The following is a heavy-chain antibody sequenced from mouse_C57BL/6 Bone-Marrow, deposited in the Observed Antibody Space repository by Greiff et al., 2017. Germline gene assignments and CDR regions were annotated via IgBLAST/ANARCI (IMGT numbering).Heavy chain of an antibody. CDR2: IHPNSGST. J-gene: IGHJ4*01. D-gene: IGHD2-3*01. Sequence: QVQLQQPGAELVKPGASVKLSCTASGYTFTSYWMHWVKQRPGQGLEWIGMIHPNSGSTNYNEKFKSKATLTVDKSSSTAYMQLSSLTAEDAAVYYCARDGYSYAMDYWGQGTSVTVSS. CDR1: GYTFTSYW. CDR3: ARDGYSYAMDY. V-gene: IGHV1-64*01.